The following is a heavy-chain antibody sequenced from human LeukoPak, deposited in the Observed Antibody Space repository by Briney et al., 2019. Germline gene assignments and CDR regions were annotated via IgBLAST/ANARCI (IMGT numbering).Heavy chain of an antibody. CDR3: AREGGLSRYQVLSHGSFDY. D-gene: IGHD2-2*01. Sequence: SETLSLTCTVSGDSISSSSYYWGWIRQPPGKGLEWIGSIYYSGSTYYNPSLKSRVTISVDTSKNQFSLKLSSVTAADTAVYYCAREGGLSRYQVLSHGSFDYWGQGTLVTVSS. V-gene: IGHV4-39*07. CDR2: IYYSGST. J-gene: IGHJ4*02. CDR1: GDSISSSSYY.